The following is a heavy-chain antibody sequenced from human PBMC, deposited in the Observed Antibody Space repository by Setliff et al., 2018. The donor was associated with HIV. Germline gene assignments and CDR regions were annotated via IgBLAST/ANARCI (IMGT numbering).Heavy chain of an antibody. J-gene: IGHJ4*02. CDR1: GYTFNDFV. D-gene: IGHD3-16*01. V-gene: IGHV1-3*01. Sequence: ASVKVSCKTSGYTFNDFVIHWVSQAPGQRPEYIGWFYPGTGGTGYSPRFKGRLTFRRDTSETTAHVEVNSLTSEDTAVYYCARAAPGGGNDYFCYWGQGALFTVSS. CDR2: FYPGTGGT. CDR3: ARAAPGGGNDYFCY.